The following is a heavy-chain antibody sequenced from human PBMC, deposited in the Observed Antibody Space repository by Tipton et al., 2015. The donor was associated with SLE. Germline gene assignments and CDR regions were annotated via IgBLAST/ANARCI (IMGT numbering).Heavy chain of an antibody. CDR1: GFTFDDYA. J-gene: IGHJ5*02. CDR2: ISSSSRYI. CDR3: AGDDYASGIT. V-gene: IGHV3-21*03. D-gene: IGHD3-10*01. Sequence: GSLRLSCAASGFTFDDYAIHWVRQAPGKGLEWVSSISSSSRYIYHAESLKGRFTISRDNAKNSLYLQMNSLRVEDTAVYFCAGDDYASGITWGQGTLVTVSS.